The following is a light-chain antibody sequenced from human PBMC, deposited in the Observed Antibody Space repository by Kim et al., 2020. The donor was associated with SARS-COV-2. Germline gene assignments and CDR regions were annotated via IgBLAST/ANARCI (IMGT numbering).Light chain of an antibody. J-gene: IGLJ3*02. CDR2: GDT. V-gene: IGLV1-40*01. Sequence: QSVLTQPPSVSGAPGQRVTISCTGSSSNIGAGYDVHWYQQVPGKAPKLLIDGDTNRPSGVPARLFGSKSGTSASLAITGLQAEDEADYYCQSYDSSLGAWVFGGGTKVTVL. CDR3: QSYDSSLGAWV. CDR1: SSNIGAGYD.